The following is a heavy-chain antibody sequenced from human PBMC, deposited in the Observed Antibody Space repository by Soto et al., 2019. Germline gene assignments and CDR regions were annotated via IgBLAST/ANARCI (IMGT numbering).Heavy chain of an antibody. V-gene: IGHV1-69*12. CDR3: ARDLLGFSYTYGDV. CDR1: GGTFSNFA. CDR2: IIPIDATV. D-gene: IGHD1-26*01. Sequence: QVQLVQSGAEVKKPGSSVKVSCQASGGTFSNFALISWVRQAPGQGLEWMGGIIPIDATVNYAQKFQGRITLTADESTTTAYMDLGSLCSEYTDVYYCARDLLGFSYTYGDVWGQGTTVTVSS. J-gene: IGHJ6*01.